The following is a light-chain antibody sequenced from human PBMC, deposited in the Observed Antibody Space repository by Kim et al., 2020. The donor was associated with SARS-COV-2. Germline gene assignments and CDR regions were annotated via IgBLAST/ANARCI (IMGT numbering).Light chain of an antibody. CDR1: NIGSKS. J-gene: IGLJ1*01. CDR3: QVWDSSSDHPCV. Sequence: SYELTQPPSVSVAPGKTARITCGGNNIGSKSVHWYQQKPGQAPVLVIYYDSDRPSGIPERFSGSNSGNTATLTISRVEAGDEADYYCQVWDSSSDHPCVF. V-gene: IGLV3-21*04. CDR2: YDS.